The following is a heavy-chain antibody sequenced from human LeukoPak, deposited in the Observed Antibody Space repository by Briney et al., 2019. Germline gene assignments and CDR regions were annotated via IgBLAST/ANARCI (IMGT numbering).Heavy chain of an antibody. J-gene: IGHJ4*02. CDR2: IKQDGSEK. CDR3: AREQYDSSGYFDY. Sequence: GGSLRLSCAASGFTFSSYWMSWVRQAPGKGLEWVANIKQDGSEKYYVDSVKGRFTISRDNAKNSLYLQMNSLGAEDTAVYYCAREQYDSSGYFDYWGQGTLVTVSS. CDR1: GFTFSSYW. V-gene: IGHV3-7*01. D-gene: IGHD3-22*01.